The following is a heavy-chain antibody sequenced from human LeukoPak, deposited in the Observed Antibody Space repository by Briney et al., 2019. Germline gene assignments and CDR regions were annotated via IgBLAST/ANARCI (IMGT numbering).Heavy chain of an antibody. D-gene: IGHD6-6*01. J-gene: IGHJ5*02. V-gene: IGHV4-59*11. Sequence: SETLSLTCTVSGGSIGSQYWSWLRQPPGKGLEWIGYIHFSGRTSYNPSLKSRVTISVDTSKNQFSLALSSVTAADTAVYYCARDIISAYSNSHSHFDPWGQGTLVTVYS. CDR2: IHFSGRT. CDR3: ARDIISAYSNSHSHFDP. CDR1: GGSIGSQY.